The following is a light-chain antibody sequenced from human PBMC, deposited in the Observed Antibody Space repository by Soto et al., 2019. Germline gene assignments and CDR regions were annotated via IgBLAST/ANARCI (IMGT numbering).Light chain of an antibody. Sequence: EIVLTQSPDTLSLSPGERATLSCTASESVTSSCLAWYQRKPGQAPRLLIHTTSTRATDIPDRFSGSGSGTDFTLTIIRLDPEDSAVYYCQHCCGSPLFRFGPGTRVDI. CDR3: QHCCGSPLFR. J-gene: IGKJ3*01. CDR2: TTS. V-gene: IGKV3-20*01. CDR1: ESVTSSC.